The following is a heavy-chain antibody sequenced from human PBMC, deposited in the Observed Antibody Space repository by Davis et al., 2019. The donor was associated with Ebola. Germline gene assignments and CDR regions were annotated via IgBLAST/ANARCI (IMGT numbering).Heavy chain of an antibody. J-gene: IGHJ4*02. D-gene: IGHD3-16*01. Sequence: PGGSLRLSCAASGFPFSAYAMSWVRQPPGEGLQWVSTVSISGRDTYYIDSVMGRFSLSRDNSKNTLYMEMNNLRVEDTAVYYCLGDPNWAFGYWGQGTLVTVSS. CDR3: LGDPNWAFGY. V-gene: IGHV3-23*01. CDR1: GFPFSAYA. CDR2: VSISGRDT.